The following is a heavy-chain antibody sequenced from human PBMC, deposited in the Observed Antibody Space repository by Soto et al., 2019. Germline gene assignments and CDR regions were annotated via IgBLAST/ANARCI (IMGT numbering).Heavy chain of an antibody. J-gene: IGHJ4*02. CDR2: VYYSGST. CDR1: GGSISSSSYY. V-gene: IGHV4-39*01. CDR3: GRLLYDSRGYYYFDH. Sequence: ASETLSLTCTVSGGSISSSSYYWGWIRQPPGKGLEWIGSVYYSGSTYDNPSLESRITLSVDRSKSQFFLKLTSVTAADTAVYYCGRLLYDSRGYYYFDHGGQGTLVTVSS. D-gene: IGHD3-22*01.